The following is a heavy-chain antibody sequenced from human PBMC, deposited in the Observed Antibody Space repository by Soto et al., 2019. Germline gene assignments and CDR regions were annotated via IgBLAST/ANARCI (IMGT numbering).Heavy chain of an antibody. CDR2: ISSSGSTK. J-gene: IGHJ6*02. Sequence: GGSLRLSCEGSGFTFSSYEMNWVRQAPGKGLEWVSYISSSGSTKNYADSVKGRFTISRDNVKNSLYLQMSSLRAEDTAVYYCARVPRNFYYNGMDVWGQGTTVTVSS. CDR3: ARVPRNFYYNGMDV. CDR1: GFTFSSYE. V-gene: IGHV3-48*03.